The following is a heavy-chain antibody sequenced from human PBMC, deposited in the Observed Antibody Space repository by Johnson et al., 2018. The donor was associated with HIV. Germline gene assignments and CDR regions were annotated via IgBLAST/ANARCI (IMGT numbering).Heavy chain of an antibody. CDR1: GFTFSTYW. CDR3: ARDLSEGELGHAFDI. J-gene: IGHJ3*02. Sequence: VQLVESGGGLVQPGGSLRLSCAASGFTFSTYWMSWVRQAPGKGLEWVANIKEDGSEKYYVDSVKGRFTISRDNAKNALYVQMNSLRAEDTAVYYCARDLSEGELGHAFDIWGQGTMVTVSS. D-gene: IGHD1-26*01. CDR2: IKEDGSEK. V-gene: IGHV3-7*01.